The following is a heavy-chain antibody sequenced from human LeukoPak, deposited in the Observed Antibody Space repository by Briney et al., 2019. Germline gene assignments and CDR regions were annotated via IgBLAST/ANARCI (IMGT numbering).Heavy chain of an antibody. CDR1: GFTFSNYA. V-gene: IGHV3-23*01. J-gene: IGHJ6*03. CDR2: ISNTGGST. Sequence: GGSLRLSCAASGFTFSNYAMNWVRQAPGKGLEWVSAISNTGGSTYYADSVKGRFTISRDNSKNTLYLQMNSLRAEDTAVYYCAKRGGGNLYYYYYMDVWGKGTTVTVSS. CDR3: AKRGGGNLYYYYYMDV. D-gene: IGHD4-23*01.